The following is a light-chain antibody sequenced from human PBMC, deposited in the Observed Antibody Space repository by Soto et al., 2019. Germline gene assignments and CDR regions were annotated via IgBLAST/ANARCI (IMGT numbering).Light chain of an antibody. CDR3: SSYTSSSTQV. J-gene: IGLJ1*01. Sequence: QFALTQPASESGSPGQSITISCTGTSSDVGGYNYVSWYQQHPGKAPKLMIYEVSNRPSGVSNRFSGSKSGNTASLTISGLQAEDEADYYCSSYTSSSTQVFGTGTKVTVL. CDR2: EVS. V-gene: IGLV2-14*01. CDR1: SSDVGGYNY.